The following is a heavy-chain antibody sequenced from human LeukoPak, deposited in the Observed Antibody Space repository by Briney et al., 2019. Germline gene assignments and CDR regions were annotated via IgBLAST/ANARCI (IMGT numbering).Heavy chain of an antibody. D-gene: IGHD3-16*01. CDR3: AKTHGIESDGDCGMDV. V-gene: IGHV3-30*18. J-gene: IGHJ6*02. CDR1: GFTFSSYG. CDR2: ISYDGSNK. Sequence: TGGSLRLSCAASGFTFSSYGMHWVRQAPGKGLEWVAVISYDGSNKYYADSVKGRFTISRDNSKNTLYLQMNSLRAEDTAVYYCAKTHGIESDGDCGMDVWGQGTTVTVSS.